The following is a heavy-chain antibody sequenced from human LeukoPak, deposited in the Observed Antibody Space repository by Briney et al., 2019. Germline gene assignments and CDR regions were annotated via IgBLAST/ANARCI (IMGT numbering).Heavy chain of an antibody. D-gene: IGHD5-24*01. CDR1: GFTFSSYG. V-gene: IGHV3-30*03. Sequence: GGSLRLSCAASGFTFSSYGMHWVRQAPGKGLEWVAVISYDGSNKYYADSVKGRFTISRDNSKNTLYLQMNSLRAEDTAVYYCARGGYNYLVYWGQGTLVTVSS. CDR3: ARGGYNYLVY. J-gene: IGHJ4*02. CDR2: ISYDGSNK.